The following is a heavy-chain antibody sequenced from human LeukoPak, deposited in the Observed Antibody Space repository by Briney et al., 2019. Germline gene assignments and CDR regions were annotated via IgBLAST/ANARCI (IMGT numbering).Heavy chain of an antibody. CDR2: IYYSGIT. D-gene: IGHD1-14*01. CDR3: ARVGITFDY. V-gene: IGHV4-59*04. J-gene: IGHJ4*02. CDR1: GGSFSGHY. Sequence: SETLSLTCTVSGGSFSGHYWTWIRQPPGKGLEWIGYIYYSGITYYNPSLKSRVTISVDTSKNQFSLKLTSVTAADTAVYYCARVGITFDYWGQGTLVTVSS.